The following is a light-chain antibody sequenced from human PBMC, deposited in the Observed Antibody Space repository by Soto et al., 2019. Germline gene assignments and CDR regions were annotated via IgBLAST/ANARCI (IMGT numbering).Light chain of an antibody. Sequence: DIQMPQSPSSLSASVGDRVTITCQASQDISNYLNWFQQKPGKAPNLLIYDGSKLETGVPSRFSGSGSGTHFPFTISILQPEDIATYYCQQYENLPLTFGGGTKVEIK. CDR2: DGS. CDR3: QQYENLPLT. CDR1: QDISNY. V-gene: IGKV1-33*01. J-gene: IGKJ4*01.